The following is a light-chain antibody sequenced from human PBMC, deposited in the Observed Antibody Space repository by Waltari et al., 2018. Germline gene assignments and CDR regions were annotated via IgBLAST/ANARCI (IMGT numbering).Light chain of an antibody. Sequence: QPALTQPASVSGSPGQSITISCTGTSSDIGGCDYVSWYQQHPGKAPKLIIYDVTKRPSGISSRFSGSKSGNTASLTISGLQAEDEADYYCSSYTTNKTPVIGGGTKVTVL. V-gene: IGLV2-14*03. CDR3: SSYTTNKTPV. CDR1: SSDIGGCDY. CDR2: DVT. J-gene: IGLJ2*01.